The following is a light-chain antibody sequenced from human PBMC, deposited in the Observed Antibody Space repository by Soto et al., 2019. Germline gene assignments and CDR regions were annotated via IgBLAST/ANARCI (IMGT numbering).Light chain of an antibody. CDR2: AAS. J-gene: IGKJ4*01. Sequence: EIVLTQSPATLSLSPGERATLSCRASQSVSSYLAWYQQKPGQAPRLLIYAASNRATGIPARFSGSGSGTDFTLTISSLEPEDFAVYYCQQRSNWLTFGGGTQVEIK. CDR3: QQRSNWLT. V-gene: IGKV3-11*01. CDR1: QSVSSY.